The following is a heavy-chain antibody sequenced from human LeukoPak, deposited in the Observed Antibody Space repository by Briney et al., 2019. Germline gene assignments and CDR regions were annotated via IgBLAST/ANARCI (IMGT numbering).Heavy chain of an antibody. V-gene: IGHV3-23*01. D-gene: IGHD3-22*01. CDR1: GFTFSSYA. J-gene: IGHJ4*02. CDR3: AKDSLMYYYDSSGYNYFDY. Sequence: GGSLRLSCAASGFTFSSYAMSWVRQPPGKGLEWVSAISGSGGSTYYADSVKGRFTVSRDNSKNTLYLQMNSLRAGDSAVYYCAKDSLMYYYDSSGYNYFDYWGQGTLVSVSS. CDR2: ISGSGGST.